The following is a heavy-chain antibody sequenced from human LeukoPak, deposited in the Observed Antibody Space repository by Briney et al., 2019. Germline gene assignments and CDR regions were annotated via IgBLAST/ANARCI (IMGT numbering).Heavy chain of an antibody. CDR1: GFSRRTSGMR. D-gene: IGHD3-3*01. CDR3: ARSLSYFDFWNGYDPPYYFDY. V-gene: IGHV2-70*04. CDR2: MDWDDDK. Sequence: SGPALVKPTQTLTLTCTFSGFSRRTSGMRVGWIRQPPAKALEWLARMDWDDDKFYSTSLETRLTISKDTSKDQVVRTMTNMDPVDTATYYCARSLSYFDFWNGYDPPYYFDYWGQGTLVTVSS. J-gene: IGHJ4*02.